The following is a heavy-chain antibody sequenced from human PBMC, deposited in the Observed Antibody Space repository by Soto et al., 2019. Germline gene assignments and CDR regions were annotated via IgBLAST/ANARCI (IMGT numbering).Heavy chain of an antibody. CDR1: GFTFSEYY. Sequence: GGSLRLSCAASGFTFSEYYMSWIRQAPGKGLAVFSSFTMRRSTMDYAVSVTGQFTTSTDNDKLSLFLQMPSLTAPYPAVYFCAVQCTPVPRSAFDIWGQATMVTVSS. CDR3: AVQCTPVPRSAFDI. D-gene: IGHD2-15*01. J-gene: IGHJ3*02. V-gene: IGHV3-11*01. CDR2: FTMRRSTM.